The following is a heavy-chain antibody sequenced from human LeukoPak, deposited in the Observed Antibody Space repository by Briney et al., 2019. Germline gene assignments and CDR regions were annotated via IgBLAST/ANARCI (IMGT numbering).Heavy chain of an antibody. Sequence: GGSLRLSCAASGFTVGTNFLSWVRQAPGKGLEWVSVICSGGTIYYADSVKGRFTISRDYSKNTLYLQMNSLRAEDTAAYYCARSRTLWGAFDIWGQGTMVTVSS. CDR2: ICSGGTI. D-gene: IGHD2-21*01. V-gene: IGHV3-66*01. J-gene: IGHJ3*02. CDR3: ARSRTLWGAFDI. CDR1: GFTVGTNF.